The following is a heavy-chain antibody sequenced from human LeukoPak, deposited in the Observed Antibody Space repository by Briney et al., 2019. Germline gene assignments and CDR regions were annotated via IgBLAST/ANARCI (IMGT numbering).Heavy chain of an antibody. V-gene: IGHV4-34*01. D-gene: IGHD6-13*01. CDR3: ARGSVSSWHYYYYYMDV. Sequence: SETPSLTCAVYGGSFSGYYWSWIRQPPGKGLEWIGEINHSGSTNYNPSLKSRVTILVDTSKNQFSLKLSSVTAADTAVYYCARGSVSSWHYYYYYMDVWGKGTTVTVSS. J-gene: IGHJ6*03. CDR2: INHSGST. CDR1: GGSFSGYY.